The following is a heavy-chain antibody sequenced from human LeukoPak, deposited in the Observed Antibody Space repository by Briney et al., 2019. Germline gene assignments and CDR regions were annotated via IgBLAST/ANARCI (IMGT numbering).Heavy chain of an antibody. V-gene: IGHV3-30-3*01. CDR2: ISYDGSNK. Sequence: GGSLRLSCAASGFTFSSYAMHCVRQAPGKGLEWVAGISYDGSNKYYADSVKGRFTISRDNSKNTLYLQMNRLRAEDTAVYYCGGAITGDVAYWGQGTLVTVSS. J-gene: IGHJ4*02. CDR3: GGAITGDVAY. CDR1: GFTFSSYA. D-gene: IGHD7-27*01.